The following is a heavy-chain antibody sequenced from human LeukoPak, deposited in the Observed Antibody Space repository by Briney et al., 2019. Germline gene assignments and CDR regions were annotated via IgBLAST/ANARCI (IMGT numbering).Heavy chain of an antibody. D-gene: IGHD3-22*01. Sequence: GGSLRLSCAASGFTFSSYSMNWVRQAPGKGLEWVSSISSSSSYIHYADSVKGRFTISRDNAKNSLYLQMNSLRAEDTAVYYCAKRSDSSGYHFDYWGQGTLVTVSS. CDR1: GFTFSSYS. CDR3: AKRSDSSGYHFDY. CDR2: ISSSSSYI. V-gene: IGHV3-21*01. J-gene: IGHJ4*02.